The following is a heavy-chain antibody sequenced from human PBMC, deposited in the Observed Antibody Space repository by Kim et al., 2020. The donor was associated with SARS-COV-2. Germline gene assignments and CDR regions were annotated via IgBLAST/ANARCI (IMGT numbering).Heavy chain of an antibody. CDR3: ARVGSSSWDVYYYYGMDV. D-gene: IGHD6-13*01. CDR2: INTNTGNP. V-gene: IGHV7-4-1*02. Sequence: ASVKVSCKASGYTFTSYAMNWVRQAPGQGLEWMGWINTNTGNPTYAQGFTGRFVFSLDTSVSTAYLQISSLKAEDTAVYYCARVGSSSWDVYYYYGMDVWGQGTTVTVSS. J-gene: IGHJ6*02. CDR1: GYTFTSYA.